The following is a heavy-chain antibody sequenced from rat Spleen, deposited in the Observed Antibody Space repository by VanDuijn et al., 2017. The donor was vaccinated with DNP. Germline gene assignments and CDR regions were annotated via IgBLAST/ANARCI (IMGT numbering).Heavy chain of an antibody. CDR1: GFTFNDYW. CDR3: ARWNSGFYAMDA. J-gene: IGHJ4*01. V-gene: IGHV5-31*01. CDR2: ITTSGDST. Sequence: EVQLVESGGGLVQPGRSLKLSCVAFGFTFNDYWMAWIRQVPGKGLEWVASITTSGDSTSSPDSVKGRFTISRDNAKSTLYLQINSLRSEDMATYYCARWNSGFYAMDAWGQGTSVTVSS. D-gene: IGHD4-4*01.